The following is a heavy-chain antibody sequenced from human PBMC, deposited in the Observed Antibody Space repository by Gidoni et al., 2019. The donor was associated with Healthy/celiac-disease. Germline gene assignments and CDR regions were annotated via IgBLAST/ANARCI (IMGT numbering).Heavy chain of an antibody. Sequence: QVQLQESGPGLVKPSQTLSLTCPVSGGSLSSGDYYWSWIRQPPGKGLEWIGYIYYSGSTYYNPSLKSRVTISVDTSKNQFSLKLSSVTAADTAVYYCARSSIAHPVGAFDIWGQGTMVTVSS. CDR2: IYYSGST. J-gene: IGHJ3*02. CDR3: ARSSIAHPVGAFDI. D-gene: IGHD6-6*01. CDR1: GGSLSSGDYY. V-gene: IGHV4-30-4*01.